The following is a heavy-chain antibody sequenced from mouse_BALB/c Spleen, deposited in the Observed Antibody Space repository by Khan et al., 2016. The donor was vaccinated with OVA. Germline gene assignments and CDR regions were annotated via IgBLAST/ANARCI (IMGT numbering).Heavy chain of an antibody. V-gene: IGHV9-3-1*01. CDR2: INTYTGEP. J-gene: IGHJ4*01. CDR3: ARAPYFSYTLDY. Sequence: QIQLVQSGPELKKPGETVKISCKASGYSFTNYGINWVKQSPGKALKWMGWINTYTGEPTYADDFKGRFAFSLETSANTAYLQINILKNEDTATYICARAPYFSYTLDYWGQGTSVTVSS. D-gene: IGHD2-10*01. CDR1: GYSFTNYG.